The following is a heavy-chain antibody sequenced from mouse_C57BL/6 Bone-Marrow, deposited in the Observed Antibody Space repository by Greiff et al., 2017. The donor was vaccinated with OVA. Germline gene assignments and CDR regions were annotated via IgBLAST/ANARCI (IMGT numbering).Heavy chain of an antibody. CDR2: INPSNGGT. D-gene: IGHD3-2*02. CDR1: GYTFTSYW. V-gene: IGHV1-53*01. Sequence: QVQLQQSGTELVKPGASVKLSCKASGYTFTSYWMHWVKQRPGQGLEWIGNINPSNGGTNYNEKFKSKATLTVDKSSSTAYMQLSSLTSEDSAVYYCAREWVRLHAMDYWGQGTSVTVSS. CDR3: AREWVRLHAMDY. J-gene: IGHJ4*01.